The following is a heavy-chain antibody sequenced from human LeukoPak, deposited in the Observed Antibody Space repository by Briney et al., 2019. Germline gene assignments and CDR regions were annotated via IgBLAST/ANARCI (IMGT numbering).Heavy chain of an antibody. D-gene: IGHD1-14*01. CDR3: ASSPTAGYYYYMDV. V-gene: IGHV4-38-2*02. CDR2: MYYSGST. Sequence: SETLSLTCNVSGYSISSGYYWDWIRQPPGKGLEWIGSMYYSGSTYYNPSLKSRVRVSVDTSKNQFSLRLSSVTAADTAVYYCASSPTAGYYYYMDVWGKGTTVTVSS. CDR1: GYSISSGYY. J-gene: IGHJ6*03.